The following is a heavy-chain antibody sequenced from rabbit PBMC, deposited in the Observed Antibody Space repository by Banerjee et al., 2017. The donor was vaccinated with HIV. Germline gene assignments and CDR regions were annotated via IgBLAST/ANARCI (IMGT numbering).Heavy chain of an antibody. CDR2: IYVGGSVST. J-gene: IGHJ2*01. D-gene: IGHD3-1*01. V-gene: IGHV1S40*01. CDR1: GIDFSGSYW. CDR3: ARGSYDGDVGGAFDP. Sequence: QSLEESGGDLVKPGASLTLTCKASGIDFSGSYWICWVRQAPGKGLEWIGCIYVGGSVSTYYSNWAKGRFTISQDSSTSVTLQMTSLTAADTATYFCARGSYDGDVGGAFDPWGQGTLVTVS.